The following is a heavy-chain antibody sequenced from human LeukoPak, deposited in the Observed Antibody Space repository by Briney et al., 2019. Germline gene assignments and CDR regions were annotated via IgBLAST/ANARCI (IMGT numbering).Heavy chain of an antibody. V-gene: IGHV5-51*01. CDR3: ARVPPYYYGSGSYPFDP. CDR2: XYPGDSDT. J-gene: IGHJ5*02. D-gene: IGHD3-10*01. CDR1: GYSFTSYW. Sequence: GESLKISCKGSGYSFTSYWIGWVRQMPGKGLEXXXXXYPGDSDTRYSPSFQGQVTISADKSISTAYLQWSSLKASDTAMYYCARVPPYYYGSGSYPFDPWGQGTLVTVSS.